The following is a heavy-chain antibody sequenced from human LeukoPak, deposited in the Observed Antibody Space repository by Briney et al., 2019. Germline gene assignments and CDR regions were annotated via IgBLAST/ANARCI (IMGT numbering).Heavy chain of an antibody. CDR2: ISTFNGHT. CDR3: ARDQVPGHYYDSSGYYYVFDY. J-gene: IGHJ4*02. V-gene: IGHV1-18*01. Sequence: ASVKVSCKTSGYTFRNYGITWVRQAPGQGLEWMGWISTFNGHTKYTQSLRDRVTLTTDSSTSTIYMELRSLRSDDTAVYYCARDQVPGHYYDSSGYYYVFDYWGQGTLVTVSS. D-gene: IGHD3-22*01. CDR1: GYTFRNYG.